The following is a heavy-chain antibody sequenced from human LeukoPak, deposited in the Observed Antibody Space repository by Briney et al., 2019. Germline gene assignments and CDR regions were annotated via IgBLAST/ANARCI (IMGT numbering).Heavy chain of an antibody. D-gene: IGHD3-22*01. CDR1: GGTISSYY. J-gene: IGHJ5*02. Sequence: SETLSLTCTVSGGTISSYYWSWIRQPPGKGLEWIGYIYYSGSTNYNPSLKSRVTISVDTSKNQFSLKLSSVTPADTAVYYCARDANYYDSSGYTFNWFDPWGQGTLVTVSS. CDR2: IYYSGST. CDR3: ARDANYYDSSGYTFNWFDP. V-gene: IGHV4-59*01.